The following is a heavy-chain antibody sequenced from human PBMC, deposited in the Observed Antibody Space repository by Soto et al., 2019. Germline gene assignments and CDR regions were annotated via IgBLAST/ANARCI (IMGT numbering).Heavy chain of an antibody. V-gene: IGHV3-7*01. J-gene: IGHJ6*03. CDR3: ASVRARPQTYYYYYMDV. D-gene: IGHD6-6*01. Sequence: EVQLVESGGGLVQPGGSLRLSCAASGFTFSSYWMSWVRQAPGKGLEWVANIKQDGSVKYYGDSVKGRFTISIHNAKNALYLQMNSLRAEDTAVYYCASVRARPQTYYYYYMDVWGKGTTVTVSS. CDR1: GFTFSSYW. CDR2: IKQDGSVK.